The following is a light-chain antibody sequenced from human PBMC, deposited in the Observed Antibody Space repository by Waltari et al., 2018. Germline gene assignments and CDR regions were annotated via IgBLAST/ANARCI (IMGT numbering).Light chain of an antibody. J-gene: IGKJ4*01. CDR3: QQYYNTPLT. Sequence: DIVMTQYPESLAVSLGERATISCKTSESVLYSSNNKNHLVWYQQKPGQLPRLLLYCASTREAGVPDRVIGRGSETDFTLAVTSLQAEDVAVYYCQQYYNTPLTFGGGTNVEVK. CDR2: CAS. CDR1: ESVLYSSNNKNH. V-gene: IGKV4-1*01.